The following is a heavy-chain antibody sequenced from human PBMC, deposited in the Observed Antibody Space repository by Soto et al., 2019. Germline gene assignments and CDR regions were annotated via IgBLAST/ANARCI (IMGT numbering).Heavy chain of an antibody. V-gene: IGHV4-31*03. CDR1: GGSISSGGYY. CDR3: ARHLSESGYDLNY. CDR2: IYYSGST. D-gene: IGHD5-12*01. J-gene: IGHJ4*02. Sequence: SETLSLTCTVSGGSISSGGYYWSWIRQHPGKGLEWIGYIYYSGSTYYNPSLKSRVAISIDMSKNQFSLNLSSVTDADTAVYYCARHLSESGYDLNYWGQGTPVTVSS.